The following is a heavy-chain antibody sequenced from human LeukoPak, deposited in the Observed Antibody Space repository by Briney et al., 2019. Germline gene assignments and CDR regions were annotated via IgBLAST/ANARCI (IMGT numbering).Heavy chain of an antibody. CDR3: AVEMATIIDY. CDR1: GFTFSSYA. Sequence: GRSLRLSCAASGFTFSSYAMSWVRQAPGKGLEWVSSISSSSSYIYYADSVKGRFTISRDNAKNSLYLQMNSLRAEDTAVYYCAVEMATIIDYWGQGTLDTVSS. D-gene: IGHD5-24*01. V-gene: IGHV3-21*01. J-gene: IGHJ4*02. CDR2: ISSSSSYI.